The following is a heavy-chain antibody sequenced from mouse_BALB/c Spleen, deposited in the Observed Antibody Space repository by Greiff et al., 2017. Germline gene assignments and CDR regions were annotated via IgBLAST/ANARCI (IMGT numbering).Heavy chain of an antibody. J-gene: IGHJ4*01. V-gene: IGHV2-9*02. D-gene: IGHD2-1*01. CDR3: ARENYPLAMDY. CDR1: GFSLTSYG. CDR2: IWAGGST. Sequence: VQLQQSGPGLVAPSQSLSITCTVSGFSLTSYGVHWVRQPPGKGLEWLGVIWAGGSTNYNSALMSRLSISKDNSKSQVFLKMNSLQTDDTAMYYCARENYPLAMDYWGQGTSVTVSS.